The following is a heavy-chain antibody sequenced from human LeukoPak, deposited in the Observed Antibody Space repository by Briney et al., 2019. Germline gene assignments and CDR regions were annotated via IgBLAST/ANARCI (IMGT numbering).Heavy chain of an antibody. D-gene: IGHD6-13*01. Sequence: GGSLRLSCAASGFTFRSNSMNWVRQAPGKGLEWVSYIGSRSRTTYYAGSVKGRFTISRDHAKNSLYLQMNSLRDEDTAVYYCARGFGSNFDIWGQGTMVTVSS. CDR1: GFTFRSNS. CDR2: IGSRSRTT. J-gene: IGHJ3*02. V-gene: IGHV3-48*02. CDR3: ARGFGSNFDI.